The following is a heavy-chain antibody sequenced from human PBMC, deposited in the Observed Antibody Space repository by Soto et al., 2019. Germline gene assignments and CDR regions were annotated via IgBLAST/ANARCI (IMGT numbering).Heavy chain of an antibody. Sequence: PSETLSLTCTVSGASLNSSDYSWGWIRQPPGTGLEWIGEINHSGSTNYNPSLKSRVTISVDTSKNQFSLKLTSVTAAVTAVYYCARDKITGLFDYWGQGTLVTVSS. CDR3: ARDKITGLFDY. J-gene: IGHJ4*02. V-gene: IGHV4-39*07. D-gene: IGHD2-8*02. CDR1: GASLNSSDYS. CDR2: INHSGST.